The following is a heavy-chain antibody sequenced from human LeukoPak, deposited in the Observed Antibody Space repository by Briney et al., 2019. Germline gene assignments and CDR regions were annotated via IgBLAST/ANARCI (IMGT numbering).Heavy chain of an antibody. Sequence: GGSLRLSCAASGFTFSSYAMHWVRQAPGKGLEWVAVISYDGSNKYYADSVKGRFTISRDNSKNTLYLQMNSLRAEDTAVYYCASDLVHVSDCWGQGTLVTVSS. CDR2: ISYDGSNK. D-gene: IGHD6-6*01. CDR1: GFTFSSYA. CDR3: ASDLVHVSDC. J-gene: IGHJ4*02. V-gene: IGHV3-30-3*01.